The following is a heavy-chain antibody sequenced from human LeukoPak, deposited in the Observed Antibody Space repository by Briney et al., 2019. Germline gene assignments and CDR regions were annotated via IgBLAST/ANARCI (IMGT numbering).Heavy chain of an antibody. Sequence: QPGGSLRLSCAASGFTFSSYGMHWVRQAPGEGLEWVAFIRYDGSNKYYADSVKGRFTISRDNSKNTLYLQMNSLRADDTAVYYCAREPRPSGGIYYFDYWGQGTLVTVSS. D-gene: IGHD6-13*01. V-gene: IGHV3-30*02. CDR3: AREPRPSGGIYYFDY. CDR2: IRYDGSNK. CDR1: GFTFSSYG. J-gene: IGHJ4*02.